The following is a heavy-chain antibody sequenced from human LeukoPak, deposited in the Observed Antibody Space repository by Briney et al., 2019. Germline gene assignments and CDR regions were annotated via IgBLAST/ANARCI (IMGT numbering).Heavy chain of an antibody. CDR2: IYYSGST. D-gene: IGHD4-11*01. CDR1: GGSIRSYY. V-gene: IGHV4-59*01. CDR3: AGDRTTVTPKATYYYGMDV. Sequence: SETLSLTCTVSGGSIRSYYWSWIRQPPGKGLEWVGYIYYSGSTNYNPSLKSRVTTSLDTSKNEFSLKLSSVTAADTAVYYCAGDRTTVTPKATYYYGMDVWGQGTTVTVSS. J-gene: IGHJ6*02.